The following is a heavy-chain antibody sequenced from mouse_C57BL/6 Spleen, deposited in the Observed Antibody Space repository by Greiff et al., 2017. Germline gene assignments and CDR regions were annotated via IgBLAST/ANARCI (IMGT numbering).Heavy chain of an antibody. CDR2: IDPSDSYT. CDR1: GYTFTSYW. Sequence: QVQLQQPGAELVKPGASVKLSCKASGYTFTSYWMQWVKQRHGQGLEWIGEIDPSDSYTNYNQKFKGKATLTVDTSSSTAYMQLSSLTSEDSAVYYCALYGRDAMDYWGQGTSVTVSS. D-gene: IGHD1-1*01. CDR3: ALYGRDAMDY. J-gene: IGHJ4*01. V-gene: IGHV1-50*01.